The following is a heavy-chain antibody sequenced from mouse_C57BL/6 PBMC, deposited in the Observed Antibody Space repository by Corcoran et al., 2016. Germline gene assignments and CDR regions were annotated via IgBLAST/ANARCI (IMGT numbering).Heavy chain of an antibody. CDR3: EYYGSSLGY. CDR2: IKPNNGGT. J-gene: IGHJ2*01. Sequence: EVQLQKSGPELVKPGASVKISCKAYGYTFTDYYMKWVKQSHGKSLEWIGDIKPNNGGTSYNQKFKGKATLTVEKSYSTDYMELRRLTSEDSAVYYCEYYGSSLGYWGQGTTLTVSS. CDR1: GYTFTDYY. D-gene: IGHD1-1*01. V-gene: IGHV1-26*01.